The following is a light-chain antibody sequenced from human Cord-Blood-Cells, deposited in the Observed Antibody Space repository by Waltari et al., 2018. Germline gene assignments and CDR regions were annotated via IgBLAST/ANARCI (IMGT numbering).Light chain of an antibody. CDR3: SSYTSSSTWV. V-gene: IGLV2-14*01. CDR1: SSDVGCYNY. CDR2: DVS. Sequence: QSALTQPASVSGSPGQSITISCTGTSSDVGCYNYVSWYQQHPGKAPKLMFYDVSKRPSGVSNRFSGSKSGNTASLTISGLQAEDEADYYCSSYTSSSTWVFGGGTKLTVL. J-gene: IGLJ3*02.